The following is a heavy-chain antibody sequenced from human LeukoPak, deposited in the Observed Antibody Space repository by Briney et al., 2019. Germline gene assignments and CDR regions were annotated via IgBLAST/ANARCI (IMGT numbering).Heavy chain of an antibody. D-gene: IGHD3-9*01. CDR2: ISYDGSNK. CDR1: GFTFSSYG. J-gene: IGHJ6*03. Sequence: GGSLRLSCAASGFTFSSYGMSWVRQAPGKGLEWVADISYDGSNKYYADFVKGRFTVSRDNSKNTLYLQMNSLRAEDTAVYYCARNYDILTGYYVYYYYYYMDVWGKGTTVTVS. CDR3: ARNYDILTGYYVYYYYYYMDV. V-gene: IGHV3-30*03.